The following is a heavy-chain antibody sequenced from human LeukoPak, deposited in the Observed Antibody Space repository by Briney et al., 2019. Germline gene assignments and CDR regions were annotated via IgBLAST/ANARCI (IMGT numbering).Heavy chain of an antibody. D-gene: IGHD1-26*01. CDR2: INHSGST. Sequence: SETLSLTCAVYGGSFSGYYWSWIRQPPGKGLEWIGEINHSGSTNYNPSLKSRVTISVDTSKNQFSLKLSSVTAADTAVYYCARGGRWELRGEFDYWGQGTLVTVSS. CDR1: GGSFSGYY. J-gene: IGHJ4*02. CDR3: ARGGRWELRGEFDY. V-gene: IGHV4-34*01.